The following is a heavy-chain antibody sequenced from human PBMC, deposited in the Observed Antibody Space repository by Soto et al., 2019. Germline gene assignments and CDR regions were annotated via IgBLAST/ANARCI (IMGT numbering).Heavy chain of an antibody. J-gene: IGHJ4*02. CDR3: ARDEDCSGGSCQGLSFDS. V-gene: IGHV4-34*01. CDR1: GGSFSGYY. CDR2: INHSGSS. Sequence: QVQLQQWGAGLLKPSETLSLTCAVYGGSFSGYYWSWIRQPPGKGLEWIGEINHSGSSNYNPSLKRRVTISVDTSTNQFSLKLSSVTAADTAVYYCARDEDCSGGSCQGLSFDSWGQGTLVTVSS. D-gene: IGHD2-15*01.